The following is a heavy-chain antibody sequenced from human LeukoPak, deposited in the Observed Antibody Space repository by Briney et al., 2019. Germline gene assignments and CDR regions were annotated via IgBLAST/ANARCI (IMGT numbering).Heavy chain of an antibody. CDR1: GFTVSNNY. V-gene: IGHV3-53*01. D-gene: IGHD4/OR15-4a*01. Sequence: GGSLRLSCAVSGFTVSNNYMSWVRQAPGKGLEWVSVIHSDGKTYYADSVKGRFTISRDNSKNTLYLQMNNLRAEDTAVYYCARERKVLGFAFDYWGQGTLVTVSS. CDR2: IHSDGKT. CDR3: ARERKVLGFAFDY. J-gene: IGHJ4*02.